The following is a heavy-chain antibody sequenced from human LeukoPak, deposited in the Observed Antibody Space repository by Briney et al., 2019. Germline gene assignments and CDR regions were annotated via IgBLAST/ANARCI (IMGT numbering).Heavy chain of an antibody. CDR2: INGSGGST. J-gene: IGHJ4*02. Sequence: WGSLRLSCAASGFTFSSYAMSWVRQAPGKGLEWVSAINGSGGSTCYADSVKGRFTISRDNSKNTLYLQMNSLRAEDTAVYYCAKGHYYDSSLFPFYYFDYWGQGTLVTVSS. CDR1: GFTFSSYA. V-gene: IGHV3-23*01. D-gene: IGHD3-22*01. CDR3: AKGHYYDSSLFPFYYFDY.